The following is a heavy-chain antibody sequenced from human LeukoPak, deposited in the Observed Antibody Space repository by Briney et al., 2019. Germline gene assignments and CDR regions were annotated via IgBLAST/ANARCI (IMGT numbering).Heavy chain of an antibody. CDR1: GFTFSSYW. CDR2: IKQDGSEK. Sequence: PGGSLRLSCTASGFTFSSYWMSWVRQAPGKGLEWVANIKQDGSEKYYVDSVKGRFTISRDNAKNSLYLQMNSLRAEDTAVYYCARVGVTIFGVVIIPGDYWGQGTLVTVSS. J-gene: IGHJ4*02. D-gene: IGHD3-3*01. V-gene: IGHV3-7*03. CDR3: ARVGVTIFGVVIIPGDY.